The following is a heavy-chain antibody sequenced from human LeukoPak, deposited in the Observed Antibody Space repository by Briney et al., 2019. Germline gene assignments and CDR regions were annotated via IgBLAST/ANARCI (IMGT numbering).Heavy chain of an antibody. Sequence: QPGGSLRLSCAASGFTFSSYAMHWVRQAPGKGLEWVALIPYDGSNKYYADSVKGRFTISRDNSKNTLYLQMNSLRAEDTAVYYCAKDLTVSSSSGCDYWGQGTLVTVSS. J-gene: IGHJ4*02. D-gene: IGHD6-6*01. CDR3: AKDLTVSSSSGCDY. CDR1: GFTFSSYA. CDR2: IPYDGSNK. V-gene: IGHV3-30*04.